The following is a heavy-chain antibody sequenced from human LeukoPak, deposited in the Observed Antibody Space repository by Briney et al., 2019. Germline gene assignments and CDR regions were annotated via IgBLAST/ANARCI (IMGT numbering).Heavy chain of an antibody. J-gene: IGHJ4*02. Sequence: SETLSLTCTVSGGSISSGGYYWSWIRQHPGKGLEWIGYIYYSGSTYYNPSLESRVTISVDTSKNQFSLKLSSVTAADTAVYYCARSYCSGGSCYRTFDYWGQGTLVTVSS. CDR2: IYYSGST. CDR1: GGSISSGGYY. D-gene: IGHD2-15*01. V-gene: IGHV4-31*03. CDR3: ARSYCSGGSCYRTFDY.